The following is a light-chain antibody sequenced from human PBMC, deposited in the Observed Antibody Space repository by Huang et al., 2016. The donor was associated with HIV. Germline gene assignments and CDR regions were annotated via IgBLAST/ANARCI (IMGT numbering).Light chain of an antibody. J-gene: IGKJ4*01. CDR2: WAS. Sequence: DIVMAQSPDSLAVSLGERATINCKSRQSLLYTSNNKNYLAWYQQKPGQPPKLLIYWASTRESGVPDRFSGCGSGTDFTLTISTLQAEDVAVYYCQQYFITPLTFGGGTKVEIK. V-gene: IGKV4-1*01. CDR3: QQYFITPLT. CDR1: QSLLYTSNNKNY.